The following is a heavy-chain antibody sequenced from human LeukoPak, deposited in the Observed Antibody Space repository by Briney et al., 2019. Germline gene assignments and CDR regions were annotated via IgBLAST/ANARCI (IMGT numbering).Heavy chain of an antibody. CDR3: VRAGGWLARDRGVDY. J-gene: IGHJ4*02. CDR1: GYTFTSYG. V-gene: IGHV1-18*01. CDR2: ISAYNGNT. Sequence: ASVKVSCKASGYTFTSYGISWVRQAPGQGLEWMGWISAYNGNTNYAQKLQGRATMTTDTSTSTAYMELRSLRSDDTAFYYCVRAGGWLARDRGVDYWGQGTLVTVSS. D-gene: IGHD6-19*01.